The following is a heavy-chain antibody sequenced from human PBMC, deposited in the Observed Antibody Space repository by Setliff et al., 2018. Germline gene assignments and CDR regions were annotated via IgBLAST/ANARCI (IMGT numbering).Heavy chain of an antibody. J-gene: IGHJ4*02. Sequence: ASVKVSCKASGYTFRQSIVSWVRQAPGQGLEWLRWISPHTGNTFYAPQFQGRVIMTTDTSTGTAYMELGSLTSDDTAIYYCARINFYVSSGYYYAPDYWGPGTLVTVSS. CDR1: GYTFRQSI. D-gene: IGHD3-22*01. V-gene: IGHV1-18*01. CDR2: ISPHTGNT. CDR3: ARINFYVSSGYYYAPDY.